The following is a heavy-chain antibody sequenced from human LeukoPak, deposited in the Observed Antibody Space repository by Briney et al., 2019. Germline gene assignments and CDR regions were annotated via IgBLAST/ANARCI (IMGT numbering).Heavy chain of an antibody. CDR3: ARDGMETATPRDY. V-gene: IGHV3-21*04. J-gene: IGHJ4*02. Sequence: GGSLRLSCAASGFTFSSYSMNWVRQAPGKGLEWVSSISSSSSYIYYADSVKGRFTISRDNAKNSLYLQMNSLRAEDTAVYYCARDGMETATPRDYWGQGTLVTVSS. CDR1: GFTFSSYS. CDR2: ISSSSSYI. D-gene: IGHD2-21*02.